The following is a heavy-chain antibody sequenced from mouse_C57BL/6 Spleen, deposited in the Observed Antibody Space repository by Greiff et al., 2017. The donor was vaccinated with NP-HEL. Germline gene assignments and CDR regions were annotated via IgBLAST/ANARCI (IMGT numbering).Heavy chain of an antibody. Sequence: QVQLQHPGAELVKPGASVKLSCKASGYTFTSYWMHWVKQRPGQGLEWIGMIHPNSGSTNYNEKFKSKATLTVDKSSSTAYMQLSSLTSEDSAVYYCAENPYYYGSSFDYWGQGTTLTVSS. V-gene: IGHV1-64*01. CDR2: IHPNSGST. D-gene: IGHD1-1*01. CDR1: GYTFTSYW. J-gene: IGHJ2*01. CDR3: AENPYYYGSSFDY.